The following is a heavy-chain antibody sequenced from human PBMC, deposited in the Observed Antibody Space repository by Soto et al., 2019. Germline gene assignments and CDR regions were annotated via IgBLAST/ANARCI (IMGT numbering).Heavy chain of an antibody. CDR1: GFTFSSNW. CDR3: ARGGNAGAGQYSLDYD. D-gene: IGHD3-10*01. CDR2: MKPDGSSR. J-gene: IGHJ4*02. V-gene: IGHV3-74*01. Sequence: EVQLVESGGDLVQPGGSLRLSCEASGFTFSSNWMHWVRQAPGKGLVCVSRMKPDGSSRGYADSVKGRFTIYSDNAKNTLFLQMISLSAEDTAVCDCARGGNAGAGQYSLDYDWGQGTLVTVSS.